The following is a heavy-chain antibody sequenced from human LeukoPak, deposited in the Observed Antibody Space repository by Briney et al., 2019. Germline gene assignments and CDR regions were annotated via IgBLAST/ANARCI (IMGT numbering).Heavy chain of an antibody. CDR2: ISGSGGST. J-gene: IGHJ4*02. CDR3: AKDGYCSSTSCHFVY. Sequence: GGSLRLSCAASGFTFSSYAMSWVRQAPGKGLEWVSAISGSGGSTYYADSVKGRFTISRDNSKNTLYLQMNSRRAEDTAVYYCAKDGYCSSTSCHFVYWGQGTLVTVSS. CDR1: GFTFSSYA. D-gene: IGHD2-2*01. V-gene: IGHV3-23*01.